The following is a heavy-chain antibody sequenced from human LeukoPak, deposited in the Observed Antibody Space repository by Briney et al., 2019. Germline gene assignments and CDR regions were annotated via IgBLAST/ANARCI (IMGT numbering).Heavy chain of an antibody. Sequence: ASVKVSCKASGYTFTGYYMHWVRQAPGQGREWMGIINPSGGSTSYAQKFQGRVTMTRDTSTSTVYMELSSLRSDDTAVYYCAKENYGGTDPGYFDLWGRGTLVTVSS. D-gene: IGHD4-23*01. CDR1: GYTFTGYY. J-gene: IGHJ2*01. V-gene: IGHV1-46*01. CDR2: INPSGGST. CDR3: AKENYGGTDPGYFDL.